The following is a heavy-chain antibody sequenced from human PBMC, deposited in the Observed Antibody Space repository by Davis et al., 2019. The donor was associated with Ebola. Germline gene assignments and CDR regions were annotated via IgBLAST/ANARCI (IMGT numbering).Heavy chain of an antibody. CDR3: ATGQWLVRSFDY. CDR1: GFTFSSYA. Sequence: GESLKISCAASGFTFSSYAMSWVRQAPGKGLEWVSAISGSGGSTYYADSVKGRFTISRDNSKNTLYLQMNSLRAEDTPVYYCATGQWLVRSFDYWGQGTLVTVSS. D-gene: IGHD6-19*01. V-gene: IGHV3-23*01. CDR2: ISGSGGST. J-gene: IGHJ4*02.